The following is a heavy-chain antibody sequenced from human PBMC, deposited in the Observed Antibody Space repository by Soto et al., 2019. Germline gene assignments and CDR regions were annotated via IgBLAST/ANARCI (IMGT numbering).Heavy chain of an antibody. CDR2: ITSSSSSI. CDR3: ARDSAGTYPFDC. J-gene: IGHJ4*02. D-gene: IGHD6-13*01. CDR1: GFTFSSYG. V-gene: IGHV3-21*01. Sequence: VQLVESGGGLVKPGGSLRLSCAASGFTFSSYGMNWVRQAPGKGLEWVSSITSSSSSIDYADSVKGRFTISRDDAKNSLFLQMNSLRAEDTAVYYCARDSAGTYPFDCWGQGILVIVSS.